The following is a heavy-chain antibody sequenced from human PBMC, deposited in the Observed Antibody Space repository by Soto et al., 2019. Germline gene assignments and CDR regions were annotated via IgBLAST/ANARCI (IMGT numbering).Heavy chain of an antibody. Sequence: SETLSLTWVLYRWSFSGYYWSWIRHPPGTGLEWIGEISHMGRTNQNSPLKGRVTISEDTSRSQCSLMLTAVNAADTAVYFCARSRGRTTGWYPMYWGQGTQVTVSS. CDR3: ARSRGRTTGWYPMY. CDR1: RWSFSGYY. V-gene: IGHV4-34*01. J-gene: IGHJ4*02. CDR2: ISHMGRT. D-gene: IGHD6-19*01.